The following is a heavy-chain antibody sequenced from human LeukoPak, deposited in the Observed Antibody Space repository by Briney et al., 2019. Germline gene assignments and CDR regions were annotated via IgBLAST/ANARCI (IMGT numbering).Heavy chain of an antibody. CDR2: IYYSGST. J-gene: IGHJ5*02. CDR1: GGSISSGGYY. CDR3: ARTIAAVNWFDP. D-gene: IGHD6-13*01. V-gene: IGHV4-31*03. Sequence: SQTLSLTCTVSGGSISSGGYYWSWIRQHPGKGLEWIGYIYYSGSTYYNPSLKSRVTISVDTSKNQFSLKLSSVTAADTAAYYCARTIAAVNWFDPWGQGTLVTVSS.